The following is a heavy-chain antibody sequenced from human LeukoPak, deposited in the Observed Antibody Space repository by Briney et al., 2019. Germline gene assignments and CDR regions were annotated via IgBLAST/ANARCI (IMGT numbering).Heavy chain of an antibody. CDR2: ISSSSSYI. CDR3: AKTRTIFGVVGHLDV. Sequence: PGGSLRLSCAASGFTFSSYNMNWVRQAPGKGLEWVSFISSSSSYIEYADSVKGRFSISRDNAKNSLYLQMNSLRGEDTAVYYCAKTRTIFGVVGHLDVWGKGTTVTVSS. V-gene: IGHV3-21*04. D-gene: IGHD3-3*01. CDR1: GFTFSSYN. J-gene: IGHJ6*04.